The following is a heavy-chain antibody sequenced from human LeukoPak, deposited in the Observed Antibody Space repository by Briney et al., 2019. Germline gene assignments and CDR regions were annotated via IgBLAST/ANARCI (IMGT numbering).Heavy chain of an antibody. D-gene: IGHD3-10*01. J-gene: IGHJ5*02. CDR3: AREGVIIDVRHWFDP. V-gene: IGHV3-74*01. CDR1: GFTFSSYW. Sequence: PGGSLRLSCAASGFTFSSYWMHWVRHAPGKGLVWVSRINSDGSSTSYADSVKGRFTISRDNAKNTLYLQMNSLRAEDTAVYYCAREGVIIDVRHWFDPWGQGTLVTVSS. CDR2: INSDGSST.